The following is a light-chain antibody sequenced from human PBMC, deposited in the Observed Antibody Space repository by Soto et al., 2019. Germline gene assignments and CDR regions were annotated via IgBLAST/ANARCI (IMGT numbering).Light chain of an antibody. CDR2: ATS. Sequence: DIQMTQSPSSLSASVVDRVTITCRASQSITSYLNWYQQKPGKAPNLLIYATSTLQSGVPSRFSGSGSGTDFTLTISSLQPEDFATDYCQQSHSTPHTFGQGTKLEIK. CDR3: QQSHSTPHT. CDR1: QSITSY. J-gene: IGKJ2*01. V-gene: IGKV1-39*01.